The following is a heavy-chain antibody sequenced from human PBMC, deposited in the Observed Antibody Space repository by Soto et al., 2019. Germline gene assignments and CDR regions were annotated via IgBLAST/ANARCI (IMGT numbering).Heavy chain of an antibody. J-gene: IGHJ4*02. CDR3: ALLRGYYYFDY. D-gene: IGHD3-22*01. CDR1: GGSVSSGSYY. Sequence: NPSETLSLTCTVSGGSVSSGSYYWSWIRQPPGKGLEWIGYIYYSGSTNYNPSLKSRVTISVDTSKNQFSLKLSSVTAADTAVYYCALLRGYYYFDYWGQGTLVTVSS. CDR2: IYYSGST. V-gene: IGHV4-61*01.